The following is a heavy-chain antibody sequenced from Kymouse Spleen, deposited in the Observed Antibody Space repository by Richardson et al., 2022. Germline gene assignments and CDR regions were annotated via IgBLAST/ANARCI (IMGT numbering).Heavy chain of an antibody. CDR3: ALSNSYFDY. CDR1: GFTFDDYA. CDR2: ISWNSGSI. Sequence: EVQLVESGGGLVQPGRSLRLSCAASGFTFDDYAMHWVRQAPGKGLEWVSGISWNSGSIGYADSVKGRFTISRDNAKNSLYLQMNSLRAEDTALYYCALSNSYFDYWGQGTLVTVSS. V-gene: IGHV3-9*01. D-gene: IGHD4-11,IGHD4-11*01. J-gene: IGHJ4*02.